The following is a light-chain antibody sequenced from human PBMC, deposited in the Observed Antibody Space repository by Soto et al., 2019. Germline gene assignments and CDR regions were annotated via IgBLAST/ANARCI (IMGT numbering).Light chain of an antibody. V-gene: IGLV2-14*03. CDR1: SSDIGGYNF. Sequence: QSALTQPASVSGSPGQSITIACTGSSSDIGGYNFVSWYQQHPGKAPKLMIYDVIKRPSGVSRRFSGSKSGNTASLTISGLQPEDEADYFCSSYTTSTPAVFGGGTKVTVL. J-gene: IGLJ2*01. CDR3: SSYTTSTPAV. CDR2: DVI.